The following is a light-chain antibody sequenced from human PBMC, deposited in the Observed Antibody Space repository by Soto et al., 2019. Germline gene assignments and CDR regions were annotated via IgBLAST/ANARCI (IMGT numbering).Light chain of an antibody. J-gene: IGKJ1*01. CDR2: GAS. V-gene: IGKV3-20*01. Sequence: EIVLTQSPGTLSLSPGERATLSCRASQSVISSYLAWYQQKPGQAPRLLIYGASSRATGIPDRFGGSGSGTDFTLTISRLEPEDFAVYYCQQYGSSPNTFGQGTKVEIK. CDR1: QSVISSY. CDR3: QQYGSSPNT.